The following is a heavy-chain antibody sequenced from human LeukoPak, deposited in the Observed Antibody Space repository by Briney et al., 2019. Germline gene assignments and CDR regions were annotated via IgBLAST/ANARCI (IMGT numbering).Heavy chain of an antibody. D-gene: IGHD5-12*01. J-gene: IGHJ4*02. Sequence: TGGSLRLSCAASGFTVSSNYMSWVRQAPGKGLEWVSVIYSGGSTYYADSVKGRFTISRDNSKNTLYLQMNSLRAEDTAVYYCATNTLSGYDPEAHFDYWGQGTLVTVSS. CDR1: GFTVSSNY. CDR2: IYSGGST. CDR3: ATNTLSGYDPEAHFDY. V-gene: IGHV3-66*01.